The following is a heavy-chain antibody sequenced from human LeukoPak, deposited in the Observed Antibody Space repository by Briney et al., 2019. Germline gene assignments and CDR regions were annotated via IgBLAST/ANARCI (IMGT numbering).Heavy chain of an antibody. V-gene: IGHV3-74*01. Sequence: GGSLRLSCAPSGFTFSTYWMHWVRQAPGKGLVWVSRINSDGSITRYADSVRGRFTISRDNSKNTLSLQMNSLRVEDTAIYYCAKDIQLSTWGLGTMVTVSS. CDR2: INSDGSIT. CDR3: AKDIQLST. CDR1: GFTFSTYW. J-gene: IGHJ3*01. D-gene: IGHD5-24*01.